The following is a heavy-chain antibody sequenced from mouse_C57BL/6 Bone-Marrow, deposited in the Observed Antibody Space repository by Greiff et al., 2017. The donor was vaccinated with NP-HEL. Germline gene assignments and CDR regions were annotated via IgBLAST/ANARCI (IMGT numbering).Heavy chain of an antibody. CDR1: GYTFTSYG. Sequence: QVHVKQSGAELARPGASVKLSCKASGYTFTSYGISWVKQRTGQGLEWIGEIYPRSGNTYYNEKFKGKATLTADKSSSTAYMELRSLTSEDSAVYFCARCGYGNYGAYWGQGTLVTVSA. CDR3: ARCGYGNYGAY. D-gene: IGHD2-1*01. V-gene: IGHV1-81*01. J-gene: IGHJ3*01. CDR2: IYPRSGNT.